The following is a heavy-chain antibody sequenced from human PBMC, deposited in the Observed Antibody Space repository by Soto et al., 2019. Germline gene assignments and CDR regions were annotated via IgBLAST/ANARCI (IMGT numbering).Heavy chain of an antibody. D-gene: IGHD4-17*01. CDR3: ARGPGDPFYYYYYYMDV. CDR2: INHSGST. J-gene: IGHJ6*03. CDR1: GGSFSGYY. Sequence: SETLSLTCAVYGGSFSGYYWSWIRQPPGKGLEWIGEINHSGSTNYNPSLKSRVTISVDTSKNQFSLKLSSVTAADTAVYYCARGPGDPFYYYYYYMDVWGKGTTVTVSS. V-gene: IGHV4-34*01.